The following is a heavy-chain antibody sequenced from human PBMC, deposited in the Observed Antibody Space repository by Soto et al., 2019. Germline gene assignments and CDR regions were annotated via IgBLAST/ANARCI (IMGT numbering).Heavy chain of an antibody. CDR3: ARDWSKFSYNYPYYYAMDA. Sequence: LRLSCTVSGFSVTNSYINWVRQAPGKGLEWVSILYSSGTTYYADSVRGRFTVSRDDSKNTLFLHMNSLRADDTAVYYCARDWSKFSYNYPYYYAMDAWGQGTTVTVSS. V-gene: IGHV3-53*01. CDR2: LYSSGTT. D-gene: IGHD5-18*01. J-gene: IGHJ6*02. CDR1: GFSVTNSY.